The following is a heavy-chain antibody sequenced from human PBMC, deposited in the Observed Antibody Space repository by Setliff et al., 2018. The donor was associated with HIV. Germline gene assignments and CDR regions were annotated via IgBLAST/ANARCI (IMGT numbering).Heavy chain of an antibody. CDR2: ISNDDYIV. CDR3: ARSPSGRLVLYSGMDA. V-gene: IGHV3-48*03. D-gene: IGHD6-6*01. Sequence: PGGSLRLSCSTSGFDFGTFDMAWVRQAPGKGLDWISYISNDDYIVYYAASVRGRFTISRDRAGNSLFLQMNRLRVDDTAVYYCARSPSGRLVLYSGMDAWGQGALVTVSS. CDR1: GFDFGTFD. J-gene: IGHJ5*02.